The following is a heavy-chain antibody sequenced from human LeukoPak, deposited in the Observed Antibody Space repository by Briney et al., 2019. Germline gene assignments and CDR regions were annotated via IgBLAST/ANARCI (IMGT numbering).Heavy chain of an antibody. CDR3: ATERSSGWYWFDP. V-gene: IGHV4-59*01. CDR2: IYYSGST. CDR1: GGSINSYY. D-gene: IGHD6-19*01. Sequence: SETLSLTCIVSGGSINSYYWSWIRQPPGKGLEWIGYIYYSGSTNYNPSLKSRVTISVDTSKNQFSLKLSSVTAADTAVYYCATERSSGWYWFDPWGQGTLVTVSS. J-gene: IGHJ5*02.